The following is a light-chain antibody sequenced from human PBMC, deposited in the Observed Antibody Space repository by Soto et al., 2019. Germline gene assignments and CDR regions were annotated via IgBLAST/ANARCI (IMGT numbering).Light chain of an antibody. CDR2: AAS. V-gene: IGKV1-27*01. CDR1: QGISNC. J-gene: IGKJ5*01. CDR3: QKYNSALFT. Sequence: DIQMPQSPSSLSASVGDRVTITCRASQGISNCLAWYQQKPGKVPKLLIYAASTLQSGVPSRFSGSGSGTDFTLTISSLQPEDVASYYCQKYNSALFTFGQGTRLEIK.